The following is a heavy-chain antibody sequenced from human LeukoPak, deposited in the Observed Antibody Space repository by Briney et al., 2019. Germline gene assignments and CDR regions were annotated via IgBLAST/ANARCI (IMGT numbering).Heavy chain of an antibody. CDR2: ISSSSSYI. CDR3: ARASYCSSTSCPRPYNWFDP. J-gene: IGHJ5*02. D-gene: IGHD2-2*01. V-gene: IGHV3-21*04. CDR1: GFTFSSYS. Sequence: PGGSLRLSCAASGFTFSSYSMNWVRQAPGKGLEWVSSISSSSSYIYYADSVKGRFTISRDNAKNSLYLQMNILRSDDTAVYYCARASYCSSTSCPRPYNWFDPWGQGTLVTVSS.